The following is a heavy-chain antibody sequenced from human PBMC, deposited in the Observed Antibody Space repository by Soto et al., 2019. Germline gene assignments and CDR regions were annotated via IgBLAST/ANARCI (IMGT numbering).Heavy chain of an antibody. CDR3: AEQRALINNLFLDR. J-gene: IGHJ1*01. D-gene: IGHD3-16*01. CDR1: GFSINTGGVG. CDR2: LYWNDDE. V-gene: IGHV2-5*01. Sequence: QITLKESGPTLVKPTETLTLTCTLSGFSINTGGVGVGWIRQPPGKSPEWLALLYWNDDECYSPYLRYRLSATKNKSKKQGVLTMYHMNTADTGTDYCAEQRALINNLFLDRWVQGALVAVSS.